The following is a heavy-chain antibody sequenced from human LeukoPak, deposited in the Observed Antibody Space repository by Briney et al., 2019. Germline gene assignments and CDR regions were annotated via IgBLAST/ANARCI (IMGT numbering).Heavy chain of an antibody. V-gene: IGHV4-59*05. Sequence: PSETLSLTCTVSGGSISSYYWSWIRQPPGKGLEWIGSIYYSGSTYYNPSLKSRVTISVDTSKNQFSLKLSSVTAADTAVYYCASASSWSYYFDYWGQGTLVTVSS. J-gene: IGHJ4*02. CDR1: GGSISSYY. D-gene: IGHD6-13*01. CDR3: ASASSWSYYFDY. CDR2: IYYSGST.